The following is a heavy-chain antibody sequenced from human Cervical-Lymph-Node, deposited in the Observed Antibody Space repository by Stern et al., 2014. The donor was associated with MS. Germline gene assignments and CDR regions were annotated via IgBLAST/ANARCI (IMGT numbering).Heavy chain of an antibody. CDR3: ARHGSGYSSSWYYFDY. Sequence: QVQLQESGPGLVKPSETLSLTCTVSGGSISSSSYYWGWIRQPPGKGLEWIGSIYYSGSTYYNPSLKSRVTISVDTSTNQFSLKLSFVTAADTAVYYCARHGSGYSSSWYYFDYWGQGTLVTVSS. V-gene: IGHV4-39*01. J-gene: IGHJ4*02. D-gene: IGHD6-13*01. CDR1: GGSISSSSYY. CDR2: IYYSGST.